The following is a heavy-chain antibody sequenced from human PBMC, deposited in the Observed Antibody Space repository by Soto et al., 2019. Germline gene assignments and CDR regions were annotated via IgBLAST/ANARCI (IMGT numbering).Heavy chain of an antibody. CDR2: IYHSGST. Sequence: SETLSLTCAVSGYSISSGYYWGWIRQPPGKGLEWIGSIYHSGSTYYNPSLKSRVTISVDTSKNQFSLKLSSVTAADTAVYYCARDLYHDYGDYAFDYWGQGTLVTVSS. V-gene: IGHV4-38-2*02. J-gene: IGHJ4*02. D-gene: IGHD4-17*01. CDR3: ARDLYHDYGDYAFDY. CDR1: GYSISSGYY.